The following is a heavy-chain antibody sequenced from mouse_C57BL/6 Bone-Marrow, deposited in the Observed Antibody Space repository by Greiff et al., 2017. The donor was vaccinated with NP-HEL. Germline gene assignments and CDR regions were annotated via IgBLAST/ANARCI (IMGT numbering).Heavy chain of an antibody. CDR1: GFSLTSYG. CDR2: IWSGGST. V-gene: IGHV2-2*01. J-gene: IGHJ4*01. CDR3: SGAPITAVVAWVDMDD. Sequence: QVQLKESGPGLVQPSQSLSITCTVSGFSLTSYGVHWVRQSPGKGLEWLGVIWSGGSTDCNAAFISSLSISKDDSTSHVFFNMTSLQAADTAIYYCSGAPITAVVAWVDMDDWGKGPSVTAST. D-gene: IGHD1-1*01.